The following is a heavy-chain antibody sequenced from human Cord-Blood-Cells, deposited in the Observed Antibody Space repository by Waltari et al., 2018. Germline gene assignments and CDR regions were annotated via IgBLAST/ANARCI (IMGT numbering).Heavy chain of an antibody. J-gene: IGHJ4*02. CDR1: GGTFSSYA. CDR2: IFPIRGIA. D-gene: IGHD3-22*01. V-gene: IGHV1-69*04. CDR3: AGGYDSSGYYYYFDY. Sequence: QVQLVQSGAEVKKPGSSVKVSCKASGGTFSSYAISWVRQAPGQGLDWMGGIFPIRGIANYAQKCQGRVTITADESTSTAYMELSSLRAEDTAVYYCAGGYDSSGYYYYFDYWGQGTLVTVSS.